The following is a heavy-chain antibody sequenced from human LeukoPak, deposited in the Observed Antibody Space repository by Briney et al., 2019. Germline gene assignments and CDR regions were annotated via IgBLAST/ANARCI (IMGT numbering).Heavy chain of an antibody. CDR3: ARAEQYYYYYYMDV. J-gene: IGHJ6*03. Sequence: ASVKVSCKASGYTFTSYGISWVRQAPGQGLEWMGWINPNSGGTNYAQKFQGRVTMTRDTSISTAYMELSRLRSDDTAVYYCARAEQYYYYYYMDVWGKGTTVTVSS. CDR2: INPNSGGT. CDR1: GYTFTSYG. D-gene: IGHD1/OR15-1a*01. V-gene: IGHV1-2*02.